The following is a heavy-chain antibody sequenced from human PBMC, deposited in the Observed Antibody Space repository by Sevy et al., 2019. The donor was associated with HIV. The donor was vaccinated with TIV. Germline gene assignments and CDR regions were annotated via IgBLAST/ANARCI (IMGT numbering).Heavy chain of an antibody. Sequence: SQTLSLTCDISGESVSSKSVAWNWIRQSPSRGFEWLGRTYYRSKWYNHYADPVRSRITINSDASMNQFSLHLNSVTPEDTAEYFCAGDLGSTCDGHSRGALEVWGHGTVVTVSS. J-gene: IGHJ3*01. V-gene: IGHV6-1*01. CDR2: TYYRSKWYN. CDR1: GESVSSKSVA. CDR3: AGDLGSTCDGHSRGALEV. D-gene: IGHD6-6*01.